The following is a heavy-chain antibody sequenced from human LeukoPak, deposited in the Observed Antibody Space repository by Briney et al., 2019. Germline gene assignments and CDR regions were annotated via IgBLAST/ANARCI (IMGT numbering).Heavy chain of an antibody. CDR3: ARYRGDAFDI. CDR2: IYYSGST. V-gene: IGHV4-4*02. CDR1: GGSISSSNW. D-gene: IGHD2-2*01. Sequence: PSETLSLTCAVSGGSISSSNWWSWVRQPPGKGLEWIGSIYYSGSTYYNPSLKSRVTISVDTSKNQFSLKLSSVTAADTAVYYCARYRGDAFDIWGQGTMVTVSS. J-gene: IGHJ3*02.